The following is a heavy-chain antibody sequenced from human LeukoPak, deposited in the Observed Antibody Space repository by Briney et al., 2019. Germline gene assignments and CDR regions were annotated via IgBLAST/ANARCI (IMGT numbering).Heavy chain of an antibody. CDR3: AREVLTGTTSFDY. J-gene: IGHJ4*02. Sequence: GGSLRLSCAASGFSFSSYWMHWVRQAPGKGLVWVSRINSDGSSTSYADSVKGRFTISRDNAKNSLYLQMNSLRAEDTAVYYCAREVLTGTTSFDYWGQGTLVTVSS. CDR1: GFSFSSYW. V-gene: IGHV3-74*01. D-gene: IGHD1-7*01. CDR2: INSDGSST.